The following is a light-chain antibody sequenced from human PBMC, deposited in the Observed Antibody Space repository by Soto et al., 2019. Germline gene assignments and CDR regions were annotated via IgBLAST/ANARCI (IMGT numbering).Light chain of an antibody. J-gene: IGLJ2*01. Sequence: QSALTQPASVSGSPGQSITISCTGTSSDVGGYNYVSWYQQHPGKAPKLMIYDVSNRPSGVSNRFSGSKSGNTAFLTISGLQAEDEADYYCSSYTIISPHVVFGGGTKLTVL. CDR3: SSYTIISPHVV. CDR2: DVS. CDR1: SSDVGGYNY. V-gene: IGLV2-14*01.